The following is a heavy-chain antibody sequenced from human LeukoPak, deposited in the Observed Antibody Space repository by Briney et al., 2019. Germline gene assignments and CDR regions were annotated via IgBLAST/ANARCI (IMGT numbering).Heavy chain of an antibody. CDR2: INAGNGNT. CDR1: GYTFTSYA. Sequence: ASVKVSCKTSGYTFTSYAMHWVRQAPGQRLEWMGWINAGNGNTKYSQKFQGRVTITRDTSASTAYMELSSLRSEDTAVYYCGRDGEQQLVRYYFDYWGQGTLVTVSS. V-gene: IGHV1-3*01. CDR3: GRDGEQQLVRYYFDY. D-gene: IGHD6-13*01. J-gene: IGHJ4*02.